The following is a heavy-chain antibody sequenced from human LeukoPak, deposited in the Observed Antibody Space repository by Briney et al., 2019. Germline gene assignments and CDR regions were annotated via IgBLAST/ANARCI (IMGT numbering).Heavy chain of an antibody. CDR2: INHSGST. CDR3: ARGHGYSDGSSGWPGDAFDI. D-gene: IGHD6-19*01. V-gene: IGHV4-34*01. Sequence: PSETLSLTCAVYGGSFSGYYWSWIRQPPGKGLEWIGEINHSGSTNYNPSLTSRVTISVDTSKNQFSLKLSSVTAADTAVYYCARGHGYSDGSSGWPGDAFDIWGQGTMVTVSS. CDR1: GGSFSGYY. J-gene: IGHJ3*02.